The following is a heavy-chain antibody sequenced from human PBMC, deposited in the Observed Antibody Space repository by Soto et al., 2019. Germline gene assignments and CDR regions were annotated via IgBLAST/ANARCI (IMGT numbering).Heavy chain of an antibody. J-gene: IGHJ4*02. D-gene: IGHD2-8*01. Sequence: QVQLVESGGGVVQPGRSPRLSCAASGFTVSSYAMHWVRQAPGKGLEWVAVISYDGSNKYYADSVKGRFTISRDNAKNTLYLQINSLRAEDTAVYYCARSLGYCTNGVCYGGSDYWGQGTLVTVSS. CDR3: ARSLGYCTNGVCYGGSDY. CDR1: GFTVSSYA. CDR2: ISYDGSNK. V-gene: IGHV3-30-3*01.